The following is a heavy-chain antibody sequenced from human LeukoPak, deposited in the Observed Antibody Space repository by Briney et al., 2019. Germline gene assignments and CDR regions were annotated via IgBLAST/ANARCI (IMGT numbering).Heavy chain of an antibody. CDR2: IYHSGSP. D-gene: IGHD1-1*01. J-gene: IGHJ4*02. CDR3: ARVNINNWHSCDY. Sequence: SGTLSLTCAVSGGSISSNNWWGWVRQPPGKGLEWIGEIYHSGSPNYNPSLKSRVTISVDKSRDHFSLNLSSVTAADTAVYYCARVNINNWHSCDYWGQGTLVTVSS. CDR1: GGSISSNNW. V-gene: IGHV4-4*02.